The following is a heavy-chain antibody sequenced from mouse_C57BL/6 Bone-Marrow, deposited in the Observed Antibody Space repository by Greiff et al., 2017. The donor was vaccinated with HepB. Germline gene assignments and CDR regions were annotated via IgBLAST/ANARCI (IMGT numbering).Heavy chain of an antibody. Sequence: EVHLVESGGDLVKPGGSLKLSCAASGFTFSSYGMSWVRQTPDKRLEWVATISSGGSYTYYPDSVKGRFTISRDNAKNTLYLQMSSLKSEDTAMYYCARHGDSSGYWFAYWGQGTLVTVSA. CDR3: ARHGDSSGYWFAY. V-gene: IGHV5-6*01. CDR2: ISSGGSYT. J-gene: IGHJ3*01. D-gene: IGHD3-2*02. CDR1: GFTFSSYG.